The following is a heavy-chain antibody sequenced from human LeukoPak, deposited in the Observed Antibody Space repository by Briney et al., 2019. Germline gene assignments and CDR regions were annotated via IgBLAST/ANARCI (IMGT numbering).Heavy chain of an antibody. CDR2: TNPAKSDT. CDR3: ARLLGLKIITPDDEAFDI. V-gene: IGHV5-51*01. Sequence: GESLKISCKVSEYSFTTYWIGWVRQMPGKGLEYMGITNPAKSDTRYSPSFQGQISISVGKSTNTAYLQWGSLRASDTAIYYCARLLGLKIITPDDEAFDIWGQGTMVIVSS. CDR1: EYSFTTYW. D-gene: IGHD1-14*01. J-gene: IGHJ3*02.